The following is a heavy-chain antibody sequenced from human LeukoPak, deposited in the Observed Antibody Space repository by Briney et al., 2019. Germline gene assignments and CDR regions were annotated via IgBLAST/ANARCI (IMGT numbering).Heavy chain of an antibody. J-gene: IGHJ5*02. CDR2: ISGSGAT. V-gene: IGHV4-4*07. Sequence: PSETLSLTCIVSGDSISNYYWSWIRQTAGKGLEWIGRISGSGATRYNPSLESRVTMSVDTSKNQFSLKVNSVTAADTAVYYCARGLFEAVPETGKENWFDPWGQGTLVTVFS. CDR3: ARGLFEAVPETGKENWFDP. CDR1: GDSISNYY. D-gene: IGHD2-2*01.